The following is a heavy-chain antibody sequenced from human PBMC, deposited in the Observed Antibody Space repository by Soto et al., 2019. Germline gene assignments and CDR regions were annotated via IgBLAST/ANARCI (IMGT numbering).Heavy chain of an antibody. CDR1: GFTFSNYG. D-gene: IGHD6-19*01. CDR2: MSRDGGVT. J-gene: IGHJ4*02. CDR3: AKIDKFNPQSSGWANRFDY. V-gene: IGHV3-23*01. Sequence: EVQLLESGGGLVQPGGSLRLSCAASGFTFSNYGMTWVRQAPGKGLEWVSGMSRDGGVTDYTDSVKGRFTISRDSSKNPLYLQLNSLRAEDTAVYYCAKIDKFNPQSSGWANRFDYWGQGTLVTVSS.